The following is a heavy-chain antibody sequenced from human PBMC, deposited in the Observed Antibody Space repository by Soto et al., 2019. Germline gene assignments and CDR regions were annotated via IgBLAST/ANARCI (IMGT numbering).Heavy chain of an antibody. J-gene: IGHJ4*02. CDR3: ATSLVTSRARVDY. V-gene: IGHV4-31*03. Sequence: SETLSLTCTVSGGSIYTGGFYWSWIRQLPGKGLEWLGYIYYTGSTQYTPSLKSRLTISTDTSDNQFSLRLNSVTAADTAVYYCATSLVTSRARVDYWGQGTPVTVSS. D-gene: IGHD1-26*01. CDR1: GGSIYTGGFY. CDR2: IYYTGST.